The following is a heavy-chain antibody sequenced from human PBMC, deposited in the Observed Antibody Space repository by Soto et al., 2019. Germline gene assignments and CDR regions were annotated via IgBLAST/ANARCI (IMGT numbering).Heavy chain of an antibody. CDR3: ARDNNDFWSLYPLAFDY. CDR1: GGSLTKYY. D-gene: IGHD3-3*01. V-gene: IGHV4-4*07. Sequence: PSETLSLTCTVSGGSLTKYYWSWIRQPAGKVLEWIGRVSTSGNVVSKASLRSRLTMSVDTSKNQFSLRLTSVTATDTAVYYCARDNNDFWSLYPLAFDYWGQGALDTVTS. CDR2: VSTSGNV. J-gene: IGHJ4*02.